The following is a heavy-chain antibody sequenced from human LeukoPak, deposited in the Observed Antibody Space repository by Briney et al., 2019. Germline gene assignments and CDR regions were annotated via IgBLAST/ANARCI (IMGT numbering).Heavy chain of an antibody. CDR1: GFTFCRYG. D-gene: IGHD2-2*01. CDR2: IWFDGGNQ. J-gene: IGHJ6*02. Sequence: PGGSLRLSCAASGFTFCRYGLYWVPQAPGKGLEWVAVIWFDGGNQYYVDSVKGRFTISRDNSKNTLYLQMNRLRAEDTAVYYCARDRGYCSSTSCDHLMDVWGQGTTVTVSS. CDR3: ARDRGYCSSTSCDHLMDV. V-gene: IGHV3-33*07.